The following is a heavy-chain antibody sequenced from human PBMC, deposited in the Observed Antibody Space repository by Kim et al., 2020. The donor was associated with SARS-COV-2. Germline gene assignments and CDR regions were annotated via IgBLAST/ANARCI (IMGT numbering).Heavy chain of an antibody. CDR2: IGWNNADI. Sequence: GGSLRLSCAASGFIFDNCAMHWVRQAPGKGLEWVSGIGWNNADIGYADSVKGRFTISRDNTKNSLYLQMNSLRAEDTALYYCAKDSYYDFWGGSGAGGLDVWGQGTTVTVSS. V-gene: IGHV3-9*01. CDR3: AKDSYYDFWGGSGAGGLDV. CDR1: GFIFDNCA. D-gene: IGHD3-3*01. J-gene: IGHJ6*02.